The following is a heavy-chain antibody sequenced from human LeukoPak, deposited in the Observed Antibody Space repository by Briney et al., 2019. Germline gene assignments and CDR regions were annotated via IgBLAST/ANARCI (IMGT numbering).Heavy chain of an antibody. J-gene: IGHJ6*03. Sequence: PGGSLRLSCAASGFTFSSYSMNWVRQAPGKGLEWVSSISSSSSYIYYADSVKGRLTISRDNAKNSLYLQMNSLRAEDTAVYYCARGVGAPGDYYYYYMDVWGKGTTVTVSS. CDR1: GFTFSSYS. CDR2: ISSSSSYI. D-gene: IGHD1-26*01. CDR3: ARGVGAPGDYYYYYMDV. V-gene: IGHV3-21*01.